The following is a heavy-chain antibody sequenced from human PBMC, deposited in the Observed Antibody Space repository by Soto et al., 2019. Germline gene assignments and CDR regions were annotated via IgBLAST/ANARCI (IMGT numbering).Heavy chain of an antibody. CDR2: ISSSGSTI. V-gene: IGHV3-11*01. CDR1: GFTFSDYY. Sequence: GGSLRLSCAASGFTFSDYYMSWIRQAPGKGLEWVSYISSSGSTIYYADSVKGRFTISRDNAKNSLYLQMNSLRAEDTAVYYCAKNYDILTGYYSSYYYYMDVWGKGTTVTVSS. CDR3: AKNYDILTGYYSSYYYYMDV. J-gene: IGHJ6*03. D-gene: IGHD3-9*01.